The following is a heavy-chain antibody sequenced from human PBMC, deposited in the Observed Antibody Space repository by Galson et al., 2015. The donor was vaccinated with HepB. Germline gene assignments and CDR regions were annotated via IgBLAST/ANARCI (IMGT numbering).Heavy chain of an antibody. V-gene: IGHV7-4-1*02. CDR3: AKSPLRCLDWLPYYDYYYMDV. J-gene: IGHJ6*03. D-gene: IGHD3-3*01. CDR1: GYTSTDYV. CDR2: LNTNTGKP. Sequence: SVKVSCKASGYTSTDYVVNWVRQAPGQGLEWMGWLNTNTGKPTYAPGFAGRFVFSLDTSVTTAYLQISSLETDDTAVYYCAKSPLRCLDWLPYYDYYYMDVWGEGTTVTVSS.